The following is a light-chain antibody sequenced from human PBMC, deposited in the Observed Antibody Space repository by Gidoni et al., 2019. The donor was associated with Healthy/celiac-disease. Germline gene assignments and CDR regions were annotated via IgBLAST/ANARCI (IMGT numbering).Light chain of an antibody. V-gene: IGKV3-15*01. CDR3: QQYNNWPPRGK. Sequence: EIVMTQSPATLSVSPGERATLSCRASQSVSSNLAWYQKKPGQAPRLLIYGASTRATGIPARFSGSGSGTEFTLTISSLQSEDFAVYYCQQYNNWPPRGKCGQGSKVEIK. CDR1: QSVSSN. J-gene: IGKJ1*01. CDR2: GAS.